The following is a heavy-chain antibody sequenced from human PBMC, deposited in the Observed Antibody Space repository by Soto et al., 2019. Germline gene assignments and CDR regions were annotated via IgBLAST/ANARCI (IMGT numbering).Heavy chain of an antibody. CDR1: VFTFSSYA. J-gene: IGHJ5*02. Sequence: PWWSLRLSCSASVFTFSSYAMHWFRQAPGKGLEWVAVISYDGSNKYYADSVKGRFTISRDNSKNTLYLQMNSLRAEDTAVYYCARTRGEYQLRRPFDPWGQGTLVTVSS. CDR2: ISYDGSNK. D-gene: IGHD2-2*01. CDR3: ARTRGEYQLRRPFDP. V-gene: IGHV3-30-3*01.